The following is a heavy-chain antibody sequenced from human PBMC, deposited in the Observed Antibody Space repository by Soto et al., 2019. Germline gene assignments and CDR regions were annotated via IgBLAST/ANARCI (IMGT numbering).Heavy chain of an antibody. V-gene: IGHV1-8*01. D-gene: IGHD3-10*01. CDR1: GYTFTSYD. J-gene: IGHJ6*03. Sequence: ASVKVSCKASGYTFTSYDINWVRQATGRGLEWMGWMNHNSGNTGYARKFQGRVTMNRKTSISTAYMELSSLISEETVVYYCTASYDSGGDYNEYYYYYYMDVWGKGTTVTVSS. CDR2: MNHNSGNT. CDR3: TASYDSGGDYNEYYYYYYMDV.